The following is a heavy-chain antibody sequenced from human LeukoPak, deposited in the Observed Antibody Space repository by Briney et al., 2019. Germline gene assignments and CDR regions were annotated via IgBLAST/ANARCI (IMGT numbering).Heavy chain of an antibody. V-gene: IGHV1-46*01. J-gene: IGHJ4*02. CDR3: ARGYQTSYYDRSGYLTYFDY. Sequence: ASVKVSCKASGYTFTSYYMHWVRQAPGQGLEWMGIINPSGGSTSYAQKFQGRVTMTTDTSTKIAYMELRSLRSDDTAVYYCARGYQTSYYDRSGYLTYFDYWGQGTLVTVSS. CDR1: GYTFTSYY. D-gene: IGHD3-22*01. CDR2: INPSGGST.